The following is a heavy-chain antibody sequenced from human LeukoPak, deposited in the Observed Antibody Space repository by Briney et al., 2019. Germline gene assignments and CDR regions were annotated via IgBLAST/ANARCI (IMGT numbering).Heavy chain of an antibody. CDR1: GFTFSSYG. D-gene: IGHD3-16*01. Sequence: GGSLRLSCAASGFTFSSYGMHWVRQAPGKGLEWVAFIRYDGSNKYYADSVKGRFTISRDNSKNTLYLQMNSLRAEDTAVYYCAKARGDYVWGILDYWGQGTLVTVSS. V-gene: IGHV3-30*02. CDR3: AKARGDYVWGILDY. CDR2: IRYDGSNK. J-gene: IGHJ4*02.